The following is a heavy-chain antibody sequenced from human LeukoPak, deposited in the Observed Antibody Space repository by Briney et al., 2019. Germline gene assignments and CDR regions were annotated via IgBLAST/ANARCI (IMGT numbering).Heavy chain of an antibody. V-gene: IGHV4-61*02. Sequence: SQSLSLTCTVSGGSISSGSYYWSWIRQPAGKGLEWIGRIYTSGSTNYNPSLKSRVTISIDTSKNQFSLKLSSVTAADTAMYYCARDGNDFWSGFSFGYWGQGTLVTVSS. CDR1: GGSISSGSYY. CDR2: IYTSGST. CDR3: ARDGNDFWSGFSFGY. J-gene: IGHJ4*02. D-gene: IGHD3-3*01.